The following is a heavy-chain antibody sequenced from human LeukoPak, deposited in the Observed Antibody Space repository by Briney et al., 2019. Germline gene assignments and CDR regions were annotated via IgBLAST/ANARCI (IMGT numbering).Heavy chain of an antibody. D-gene: IGHD3-10*01. CDR1: GFTFSSYA. V-gene: IGHV3-23*01. Sequence: GGSLRLSCAASGFTFSSYAMSWVRQAPGKGLEGVSAISGSGDKTFYAESVRGRFTISRDNSRNTLYLQMNSLRAEDTAVYYCAKDLNYGFDSWGQGTLVTV. CDR2: ISGSGDKT. CDR3: AKDLNYGFDS. J-gene: IGHJ4*02.